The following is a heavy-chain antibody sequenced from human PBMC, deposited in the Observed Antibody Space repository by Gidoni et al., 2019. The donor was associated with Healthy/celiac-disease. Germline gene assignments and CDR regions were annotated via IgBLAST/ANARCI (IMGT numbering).Heavy chain of an antibody. Sequence: QVQLQESGPGLVKPSETLSLTCTVPGGSISSYYWSWIRQPAGKGLEWIGRIYTSGSTNYNPSLKSRVTMSVDTSKNQFSLKLSSVTAADTAVYYCARTYYYGSGSWTSAGFDYWGQGTLVTVSS. CDR2: IYTSGST. CDR1: GGSISSYY. V-gene: IGHV4-4*07. CDR3: ARTYYYGSGSWTSAGFDY. D-gene: IGHD3-10*01. J-gene: IGHJ4*02.